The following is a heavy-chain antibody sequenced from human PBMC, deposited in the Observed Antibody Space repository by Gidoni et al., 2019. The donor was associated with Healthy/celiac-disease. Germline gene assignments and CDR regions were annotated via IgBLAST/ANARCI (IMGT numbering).Heavy chain of an antibody. CDR2: FDPEDGET. CDR1: GYTPTDLS. Sequence: QVQLVQSGAEVKKPGASVKVSCKVSGYTPTDLSMHWVRQAPGKGLEWMGGFDPEDGETIYAQKFQGRVTMTEDTSTDTAYMELSSLRSEDTAVYYCATLHCSSTSCYEPPFDYWGQGTLVTVSS. D-gene: IGHD2-2*01. CDR3: ATLHCSSTSCYEPPFDY. J-gene: IGHJ4*02. V-gene: IGHV1-24*01.